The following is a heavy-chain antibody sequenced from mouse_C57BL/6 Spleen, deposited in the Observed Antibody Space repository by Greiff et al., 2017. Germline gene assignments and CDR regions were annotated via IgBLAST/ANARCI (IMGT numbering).Heavy chain of an antibody. CDR2: IDPSDSET. J-gene: IGHJ2*01. V-gene: IGHV1-52*01. CDR1: GYTFTSYW. D-gene: IGHD1-1*01. CDR3: AKEGDYYGSSYVYFDY. Sequence: QVQLQQPGAELVRPGSSVKLSCKASGYTFTSYWMHWVKQRPIQGLEWIGNIDPSDSETHYNQKFKDKATLTVDKSSSTAYMQLSSLTSEDSAVXYCAKEGDYYGSSYVYFDYWGQGTTLTVSS.